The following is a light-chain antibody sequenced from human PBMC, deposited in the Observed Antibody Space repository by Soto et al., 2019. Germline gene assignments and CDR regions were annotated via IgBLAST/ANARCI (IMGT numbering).Light chain of an antibody. Sequence: QSVLTQPASVSGSPGQSITISCTGTGSNVGGYTYVSWYQQHPGKAPRLMISEVSNRPSGVSSRFSGSKSGNTASLTISGLQAEDEADYYCYSYTSSGTYVFGTGTKLTVL. CDR2: EVS. V-gene: IGLV2-14*01. J-gene: IGLJ1*01. CDR3: YSYTSSGTYV. CDR1: GSNVGGYTY.